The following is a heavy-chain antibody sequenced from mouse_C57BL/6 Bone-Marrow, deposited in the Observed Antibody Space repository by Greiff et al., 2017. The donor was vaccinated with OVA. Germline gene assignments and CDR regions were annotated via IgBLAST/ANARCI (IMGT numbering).Heavy chain of an antibody. CDR2: IYPGDGDT. CDR1: GYAFSSYW. J-gene: IGHJ2*01. CDR3: AREGSNKRWYYFDY. Sequence: VQLQQSGAELVKPGASVKISCKASGYAFSSYWMNWVKQRPGKGLEWIGQIYPGDGDTNYNGKFKGKATLTADKSSSTAYMQLSSLTSEDSAVYFCAREGSNKRWYYFDYWGQGTTLTVSS. V-gene: IGHV1-80*01. D-gene: IGHD1-1*01.